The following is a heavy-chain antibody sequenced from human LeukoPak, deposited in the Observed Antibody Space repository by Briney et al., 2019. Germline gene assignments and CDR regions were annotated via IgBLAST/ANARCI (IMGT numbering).Heavy chain of an antibody. Sequence: GGSLRLSCAASGFTFNNYWIHWVRQAPGKGLVWVSRVNPGGSIANFADSVKGRFTISRDNSKNTLYLQMNSLRAEDTAVYYCARVGSSGYRYYYYYYMDVWGKGTTVTVFS. CDR3: ARVGSSGYRYYYYYYMDV. J-gene: IGHJ6*03. V-gene: IGHV3-74*01. CDR2: VNPGGSIA. CDR1: GFTFNNYW. D-gene: IGHD3-22*01.